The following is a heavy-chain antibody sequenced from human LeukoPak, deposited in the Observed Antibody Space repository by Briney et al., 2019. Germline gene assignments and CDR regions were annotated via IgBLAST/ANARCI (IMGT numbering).Heavy chain of an antibody. CDR3: AKGPPNYYGSGSYYRD. Sequence: GGSLRLSCAASGFTFSSYGMHWVRQAPGKGLEWVSAISGSGGSTYYADSVKGRFTISRDNSKNTLYLQMNSLRAEDTAVYYCAKGPPNYYGSGSYYRDWGQGTLVTVSS. CDR1: GFTFSSYG. D-gene: IGHD3-10*01. CDR2: ISGSGGST. V-gene: IGHV3-23*01. J-gene: IGHJ4*02.